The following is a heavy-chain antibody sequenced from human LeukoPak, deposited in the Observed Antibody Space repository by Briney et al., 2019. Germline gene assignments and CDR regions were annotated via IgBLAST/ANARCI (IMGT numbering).Heavy chain of an antibody. CDR2: INHSGST. D-gene: IGHD5-24*01. V-gene: IGHV4-34*01. CDR1: GGSFSGYY. Sequence: SETLSLTCAVYGGSFSGYYWSWIRQPPGKGLEWIGEINHSGSTNYNPSLKSRVTISVDTSKNQFSLKLSSVTAADTAVYYCARAAGMATPPDYWGQGTLVTVSS. CDR3: ARAAGMATPPDY. J-gene: IGHJ4*02.